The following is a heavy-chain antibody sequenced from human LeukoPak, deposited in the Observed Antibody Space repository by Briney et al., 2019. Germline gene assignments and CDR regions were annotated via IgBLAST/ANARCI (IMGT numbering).Heavy chain of an antibody. V-gene: IGHV6-1*01. CDR2: TYYRSKWSN. D-gene: IGHD1-26*01. Sequence: PSQTLSLTCATSGDSVSSKSVTWNWIRQSPSRGLEWLGRTYYRSKWSNDYAVSVRSRIIVNPDTSKNQFSLKLNSVTPEDTAIYFCARAVGGTLDSWGQGTLVTVSS. CDR1: GDSVSSKSVT. CDR3: ARAVGGTLDS. J-gene: IGHJ4*02.